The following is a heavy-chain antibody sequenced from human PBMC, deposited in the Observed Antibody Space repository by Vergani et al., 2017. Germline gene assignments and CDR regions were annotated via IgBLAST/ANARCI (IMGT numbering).Heavy chain of an antibody. V-gene: IGHV4-59*01. CDR3: ARSIVSRNPPDYFHN. Sequence: QVQLQESGPGLVRPSETLSLTCTVSGGSLSGYYWNWIRQTPGEGLEWIGYVEDSGYFNYNPSLKTRVSMSSDTSNHQFSLMLSSVTVADTAVYYCARSIVSRNPPDYFHNRVQGALVTVSS. J-gene: IGHJ4*02. D-gene: IGHD1-14*01. CDR2: VEDSGYF. CDR1: GGSLSGYY.